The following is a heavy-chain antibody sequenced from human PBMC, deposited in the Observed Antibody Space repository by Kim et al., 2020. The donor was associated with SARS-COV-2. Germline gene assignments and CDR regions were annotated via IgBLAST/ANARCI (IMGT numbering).Heavy chain of an antibody. CDR2: IGNKGNGYTT. Sequence: GGSLRLSCAASGFTFSDHHMDWVRQAPGKGLEWVGRIGNKGNGYTTEYAASVKGRFTISRDDSKNSLYLQMNSLKTEDTAVYYCARVKTRGSDYWGQGTLVTVAS. V-gene: IGHV3-72*01. CDR1: GFTFSDHH. J-gene: IGHJ4*02. CDR3: ARVKTRGSDY. D-gene: IGHD2-15*01.